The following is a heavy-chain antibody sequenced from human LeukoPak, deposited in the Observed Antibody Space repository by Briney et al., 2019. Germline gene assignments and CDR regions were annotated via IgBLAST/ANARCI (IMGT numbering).Heavy chain of an antibody. Sequence: GGSLRLSCEASGFTFIGYGMHWVRQAPGKGLDWAAVIWYDGSNKYYADSVKGRFTISRDNSKNTLYLQMNSLRAEDTAVYYCARALAYSGSYYGMDYWGQGTLVTVSS. V-gene: IGHV3-33*08. CDR3: ARALAYSGSYYGMDY. D-gene: IGHD1-26*01. J-gene: IGHJ4*02. CDR1: GFTFIGYG. CDR2: IWYDGSNK.